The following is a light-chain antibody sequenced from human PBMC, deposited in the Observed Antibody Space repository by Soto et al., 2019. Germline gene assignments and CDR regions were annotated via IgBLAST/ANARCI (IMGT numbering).Light chain of an antibody. CDR3: QQRSNWLIT. J-gene: IGKJ5*01. CDR1: QYIGSN. Sequence: EIVLTQSPATLSMSPGERATLSCRASQYIGSNLAWYQQRPGQAPRLLIYDASNRATGIPARFSGSGSGTDFTLTISSLEPEDFAVYYCQQRSNWLITFGQGTRLEI. V-gene: IGKV3-11*01. CDR2: DAS.